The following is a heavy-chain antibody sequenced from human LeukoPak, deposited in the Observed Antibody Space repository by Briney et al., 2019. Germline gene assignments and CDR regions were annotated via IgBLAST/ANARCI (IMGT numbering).Heavy chain of an antibody. D-gene: IGHD3-22*01. Sequence: TGGSLRLSCAASGFTFSKVWMSWVRQAPGKGLEWVGRIKSKTDGGTIDYAAPVKGRFTISRDDSKDTLFLQMNSLKTEDTAVYYCTTDLSELDDSGYYARYFHHWGQGTLVSVSS. CDR1: GFTFSKVW. J-gene: IGHJ1*01. V-gene: IGHV3-15*01. CDR3: TTDLSELDDSGYYARYFHH. CDR2: IKSKTDGGTI.